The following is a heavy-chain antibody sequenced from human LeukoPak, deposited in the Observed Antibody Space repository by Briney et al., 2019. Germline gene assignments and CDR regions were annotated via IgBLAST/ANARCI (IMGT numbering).Heavy chain of an antibody. V-gene: IGHV3-48*02. Sequence: PGGSLRLSCAASGFTFSRYNMNWVRQAPGKGLEWVSYISSSSSTTYYAGSVKGRFTISRDNAKTSLYLQMNSLRDEDTAVYYCARMTHSGSYYFDYWGQGTLVTVSS. J-gene: IGHJ4*02. CDR3: ARMTHSGSYYFDY. CDR1: GFTFSRYN. CDR2: ISSSSSTT. D-gene: IGHD1-26*01.